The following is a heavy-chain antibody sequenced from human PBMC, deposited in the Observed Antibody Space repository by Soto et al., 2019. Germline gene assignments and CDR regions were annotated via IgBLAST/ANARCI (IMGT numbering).Heavy chain of an antibody. J-gene: IGHJ4*02. CDR1: GGSLSTNP. D-gene: IGHD2-15*01. CDR2: TGSGTGPG. Sequence: ASVKVSCKASGGSLSTNPISWVRQAPGQGLEWMGGTGSGTGPGNHAQKFQGRLTVTADKSTSTVYMELTNLSSEDTAVYYCARRDSGGFYRFFDSWGQGTLVTVSS. CDR3: ARRDSGGFYRFFDS. V-gene: IGHV1-69*06.